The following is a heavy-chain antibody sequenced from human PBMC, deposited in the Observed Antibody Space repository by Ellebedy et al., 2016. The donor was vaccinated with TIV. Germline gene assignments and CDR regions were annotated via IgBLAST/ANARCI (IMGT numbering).Heavy chain of an antibody. D-gene: IGHD4-17*01. V-gene: IGHV3-53*01. CDR3: AREGGDYYYGMDV. Sequence: GESLKISCAASGFTVSSNYMSWVRQAPGKGLEWVSVIYSGGSTYYADSVKGRFTISRDNSKNTLYLQMNSLRAEDTAVYYCAREGGDYYYGMDVWGQGTTVTVSS. CDR2: IYSGGST. CDR1: GFTVSSNY. J-gene: IGHJ6*02.